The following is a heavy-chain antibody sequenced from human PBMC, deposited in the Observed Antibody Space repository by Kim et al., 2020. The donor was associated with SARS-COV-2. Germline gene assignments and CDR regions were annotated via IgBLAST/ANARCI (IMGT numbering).Heavy chain of an antibody. Sequence: GGSLRLSCAASGFTLSDYGMLWVRQAPGKGLEWVATISYGGIKEYYADSVKGRLTISRDTSKNTLYLQMNSLRAEDTAVYFCAKAGYSGNFYGPFDFWGQRTLVTLSP. V-gene: IGHV3-30*18. CDR2: ISYGGIKE. J-gene: IGHJ4*02. CDR1: GFTLSDYG. D-gene: IGHD5-12*01. CDR3: AKAGYSGNFYGPFDF.